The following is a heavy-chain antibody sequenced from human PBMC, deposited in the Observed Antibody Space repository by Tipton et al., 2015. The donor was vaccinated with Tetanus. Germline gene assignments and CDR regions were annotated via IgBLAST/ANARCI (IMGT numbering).Heavy chain of an antibody. CDR3: ARGEDTYKSGNY. Sequence: TLSLTCTVSGGSISGSEYYWGWIRQPPGKGLEWIGSIYVSGTTYYFPSLNSRVTISVDTSKNQFSLRLTSVTAADTAVYYCARGEDTYKSGNYWGQGTLVTVSS. J-gene: IGHJ4*02. V-gene: IGHV4-39*07. CDR2: IYVSGTT. CDR1: GGSISGSEYY. D-gene: IGHD5-24*01.